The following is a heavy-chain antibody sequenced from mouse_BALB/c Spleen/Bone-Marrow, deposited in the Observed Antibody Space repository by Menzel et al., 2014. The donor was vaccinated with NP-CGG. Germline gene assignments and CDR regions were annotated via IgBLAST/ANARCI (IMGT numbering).Heavy chain of an antibody. CDR1: GFTFSSFG. D-gene: IGHD2-4*01. CDR3: TRKGALITHYYAMDY. V-gene: IGHV5-17*02. CDR2: ISSGSSTI. J-gene: IGHJ4*01. Sequence: EVQLVESGGGLVQPGGSRKLSCAASGFTFSSFGMHWVRQAPEKGLEWVAYISSGSSTIYYADTVKGRFTISRDNPKNTLFLQMTSLRSEYTAMYYCTRKGALITHYYAMDYWGQGTSVTVSS.